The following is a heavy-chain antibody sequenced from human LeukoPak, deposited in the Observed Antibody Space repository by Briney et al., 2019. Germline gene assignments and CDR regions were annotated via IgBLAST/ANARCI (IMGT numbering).Heavy chain of an antibody. Sequence: ASVKVSCKASGYTFTSYGISWVRQAPGQGLEWMGWISAYNGNSNYAQKLQGRVTMTTDTSTSTAYMELRSLRSDDTAVYYCARNYYGSGSYYPRWFDPWGQGTLVTVSS. CDR2: ISAYNGNS. D-gene: IGHD3-10*01. CDR1: GYTFTSYG. J-gene: IGHJ5*02. V-gene: IGHV1-18*01. CDR3: ARNYYGSGSYYPRWFDP.